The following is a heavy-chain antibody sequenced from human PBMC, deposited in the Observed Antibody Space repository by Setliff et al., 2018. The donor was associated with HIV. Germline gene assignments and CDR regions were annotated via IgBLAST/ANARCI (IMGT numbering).Heavy chain of an antibody. V-gene: IGHV1-69*02. CDR2: IIPSLGVA. J-gene: IGHJ6*03. D-gene: IGHD3-3*01. Sequence: SVKVSCKASRSTFNSHTINWVRQAPGQGLDWMGRIIPSLGVANYAQRFQGKVTITADKSTSTAYMELTSLRFDDPAMYYCVRGVQSPPHYSYYYMDVWGEGTMVTVSS. CDR1: RSTFNSHT. CDR3: VRGVQSPPHYSYYYMDV.